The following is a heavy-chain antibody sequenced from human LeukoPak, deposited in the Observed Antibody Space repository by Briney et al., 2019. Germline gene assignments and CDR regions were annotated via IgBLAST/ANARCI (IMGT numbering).Heavy chain of an antibody. CDR3: ARDLPFYYDSSGNWFDP. J-gene: IGHJ5*02. CDR2: INPNSGGT. D-gene: IGHD3-22*01. CDR1: GYTFTGYY. V-gene: IGHV1-2*06. Sequence: GASVKVSCKASGYTFTGYYMHWVRQAPGQGLEWMGRINPNSGGTNYAQKFQGRVTMTRGTSISTAYMELSRLRSDDTAVYYCARDLPFYYDSSGNWFDPWGQGTLVTVSS.